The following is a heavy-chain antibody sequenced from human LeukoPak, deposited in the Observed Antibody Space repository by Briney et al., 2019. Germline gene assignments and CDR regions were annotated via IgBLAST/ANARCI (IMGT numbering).Heavy chain of an antibody. V-gene: IGHV1-58*02. CDR2: IVVGSGNT. J-gene: IGHJ3*02. Sequence: SVKVSCKASGSTFTSSAMRWVRQARGQRLEWIGWIVVGSGNTNYAQKFQERVTITRDMSTSTAYMELSSLRSEDTAVYYCAAGTPNIVAHDAFDIWGQGTMVTVSS. D-gene: IGHD5-12*01. CDR3: AAGTPNIVAHDAFDI. CDR1: GSTFTSSA.